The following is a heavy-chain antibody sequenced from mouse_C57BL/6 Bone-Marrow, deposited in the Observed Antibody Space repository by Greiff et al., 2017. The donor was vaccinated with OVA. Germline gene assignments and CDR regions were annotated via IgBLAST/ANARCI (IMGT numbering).Heavy chain of an antibody. CDR1: GFSLTSYG. CDR2: IWGVGST. D-gene: IGHD1-1*01. V-gene: IGHV2-6*01. J-gene: IGHJ2*01. Sequence: QVQLQQSGPGLVAPSQSLSITCTVSGFSLTSYGVDWVRQSPGKGLEWLGVIWGVGSTNYNSALKSRLSISKDNSKSQVFLKMNSLQTDDTAMYYCASDYYYGSSYYFDYWGQGTTLTVSS. CDR3: ASDYYYGSSYYFDY.